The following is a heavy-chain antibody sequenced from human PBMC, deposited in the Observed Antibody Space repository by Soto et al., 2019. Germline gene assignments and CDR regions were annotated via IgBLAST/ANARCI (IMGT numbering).Heavy chain of an antibody. CDR2: IHPSGDT. CDR3: VRGYCTTSPCSGDFQF. D-gene: IGHD2-15*01. J-gene: IGHJ1*01. Sequence: QVQLVQSGAELKKPGASVKVACKASGYKFTTYFIHWVRQAPGQGLEWMGMIHPSGDTGYAQKFRVSVTMTIDTSTTTAYMELRNLTSEDTAVYFSVRGYCTTSPCSGDFQFWGQGTLVTVSS. CDR1: GYKFTTYF. V-gene: IGHV1-46*01.